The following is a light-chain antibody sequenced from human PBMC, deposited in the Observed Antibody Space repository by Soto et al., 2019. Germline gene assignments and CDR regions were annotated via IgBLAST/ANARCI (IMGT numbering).Light chain of an antibody. CDR3: QSYDNSLSTSV. CDR1: SSNIGTGFD. J-gene: IGLJ2*01. V-gene: IGLV1-40*01. CDR2: GNS. Sequence: QSVLTQPPSVSGAPGQRVTISCTGSSSNIGTGFDVHWYQQVPGKAPKLLIYGNSNRPSGVPDRFSGPKSGTSASLAITGLQAADEADYYCQSYDNSLSTSVFGGGTKLTVL.